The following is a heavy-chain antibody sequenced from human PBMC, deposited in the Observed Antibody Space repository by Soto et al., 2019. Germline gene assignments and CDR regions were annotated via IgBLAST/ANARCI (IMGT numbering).Heavy chain of an antibody. CDR2: ISGSGGST. Sequence: EVQLLESGGGLVQPGGSLRLSCAASGCTFSSYAMNWVRQAPGKGLEWVSAISGSGGSTYYADSVKGRFTISRDNSKNTLYLQRNSVRAEDTAVYYFAKARTRITIFGVVGSGFDYWFQGTLVTDSS. D-gene: IGHD3-3*01. V-gene: IGHV3-23*01. CDR1: GCTFSSYA. J-gene: IGHJ4*02. CDR3: AKARTRITIFGVVGSGFDY.